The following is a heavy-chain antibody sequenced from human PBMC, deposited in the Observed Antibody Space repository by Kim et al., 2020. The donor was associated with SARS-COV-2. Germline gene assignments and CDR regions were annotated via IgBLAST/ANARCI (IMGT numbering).Heavy chain of an antibody. CDR1: GFTFSSYA. Sequence: GGSLRLTCAASGFTFSSYAMSWVRQAPGKGLEWVATIGSGGRNSIYADSVKGRFTLSRDNSKSTLYLQMNSLRAEDTAVYYCARGGLSIGWDSCWGQGTL. D-gene: IGHD6-6*01. J-gene: IGHJ4*02. CDR2: IGSGGRNS. V-gene: IGHV3-23*01. CDR3: ARGGLSIGWDSC.